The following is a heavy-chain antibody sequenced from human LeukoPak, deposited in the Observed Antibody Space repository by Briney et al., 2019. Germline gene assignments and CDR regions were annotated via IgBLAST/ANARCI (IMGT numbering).Heavy chain of an antibody. V-gene: IGHV4-59*01. Sequence: SETLSLTCTVSGGSISSYYWSWIRQPPGKGLEWIGNILYSGSPNYNPSLKSRVTTSFDTSKNQFSLKLKSVTAADTAVYYCARDSSTVTTRHFDYWGQGALVTVSS. D-gene: IGHD4-17*01. J-gene: IGHJ4*02. CDR3: ARDSSTVTTRHFDY. CDR1: GGSISSYY. CDR2: ILYSGSP.